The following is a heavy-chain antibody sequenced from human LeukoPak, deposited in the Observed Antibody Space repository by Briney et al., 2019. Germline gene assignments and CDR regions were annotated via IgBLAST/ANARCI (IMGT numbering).Heavy chain of an antibody. D-gene: IGHD4-17*01. V-gene: IGHV3-74*01. J-gene: IGHJ4*02. CDR2: INSDGSST. CDR3: ARDDYGDYQFDY. Sequence: GGSLRLSCAASGFTFSSYWMHWVRQAPGKGQVWFSRINSDGSSTSYADSVKGRFTISRDNAKNTLYLQMNSLRAEDTAVYYCARDDYGDYQFDYWGQGTLVTVSS. CDR1: GFTFSSYW.